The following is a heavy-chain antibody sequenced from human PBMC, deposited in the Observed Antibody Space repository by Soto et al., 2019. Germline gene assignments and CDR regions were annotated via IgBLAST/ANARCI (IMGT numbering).Heavy chain of an antibody. J-gene: IGHJ6*02. CDR2: ISTYNGNT. Sequence: QVQLVQSGAEVKKPGASLKVSCQASGYSFSDYGIAWVRQAPGQGLAWVGWISTYNGNTNYAQKLQCRVTMTTATSANTAYMELRSLRSDDTAMYYCARYGYSSGWYLGTGMDVWGQGTPVTVSS. V-gene: IGHV1-18*04. CDR3: ARYGYSSGWYLGTGMDV. D-gene: IGHD6-19*01. CDR1: GYSFSDYG.